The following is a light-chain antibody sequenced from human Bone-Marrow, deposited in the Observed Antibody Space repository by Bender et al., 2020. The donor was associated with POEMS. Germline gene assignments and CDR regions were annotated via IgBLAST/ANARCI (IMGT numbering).Light chain of an antibody. J-gene: IGLJ1*01. V-gene: IGLV1-44*01. CDR3: GAWDDSLNAYV. Sequence: NAVNWWQQLPGTAPKLLIYGNDQRPSGVPDRFSGSKSGTSASLAISGLQSGDEADYYCGAWDDSLNAYVFGTGTKVTVL. CDR2: GND.